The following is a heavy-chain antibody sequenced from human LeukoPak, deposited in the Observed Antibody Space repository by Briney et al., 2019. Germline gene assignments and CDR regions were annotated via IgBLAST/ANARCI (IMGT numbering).Heavy chain of an antibody. CDR2: VHLSGAS. CDR3: TRESGAFSPFGF. V-gene: IGHV4-39*07. J-gene: IGHJ4*02. Sequence: SETLSLTCTVSGGSISSSTYYWGWIRQPPGKGLEWIGEVHLSGASNYNPSLKSRVNMSIDKSKNQLSLELTSVTAADTAIYYCTRESGAFSPFGFWGQGTLVTVSS. D-gene: IGHD1-26*01. CDR1: GGSISSSTYY.